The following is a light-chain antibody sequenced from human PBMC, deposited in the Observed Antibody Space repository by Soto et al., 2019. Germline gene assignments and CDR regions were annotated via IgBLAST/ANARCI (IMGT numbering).Light chain of an antibody. CDR2: DAS. CDR1: QSISSW. Sequence: DIQMTQSPSTLSASVGVLATTTCRASQSISSWLAWYQQKPGKAPKLLIYDASSLESGVPSRFSGRGSGTEFTLTISSLQPDDFATYYCQQYNSYWTFGQGTKVDI. V-gene: IGKV1-5*01. J-gene: IGKJ1*01. CDR3: QQYNSYWT.